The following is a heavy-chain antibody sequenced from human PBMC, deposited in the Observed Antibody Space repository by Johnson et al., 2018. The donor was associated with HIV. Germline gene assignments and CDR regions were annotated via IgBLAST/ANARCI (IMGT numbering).Heavy chain of an antibody. Sequence: VQLVESGGGLVQPGGSLRLSCAASGFTFSNYWMSWVRQAPGKGLAWVANIKQDGSDKYYVDSVQGRFTISRDNAKNSLYLQMNSLRAEDTAVYYCARGPYDYVWGSYRFIGAFDIWGQGTMVTVSS. CDR2: IKQDGSDK. D-gene: IGHD3-16*02. CDR1: GFTFSNYW. J-gene: IGHJ3*02. CDR3: ARGPYDYVWGSYRFIGAFDI. V-gene: IGHV3-7*02.